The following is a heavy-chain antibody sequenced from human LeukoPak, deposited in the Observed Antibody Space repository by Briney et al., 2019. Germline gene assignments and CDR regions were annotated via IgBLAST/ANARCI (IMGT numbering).Heavy chain of an antibody. CDR2: IKSKTDGGTT. V-gene: IGHV3-15*07. Sequence: TGGSLRLSCAASGFTFSNAWMNWVRQAPGKGLEWVGRIKSKTDGGTTDYAAPVKGRFTISRDDSKNTLYLQMNSLKTEDTAVYYCSTTYYYDSSEGYWGQGTLVTVSS. CDR1: GFTFSNAW. CDR3: STTYYYDSSEGY. D-gene: IGHD3-22*01. J-gene: IGHJ4*02.